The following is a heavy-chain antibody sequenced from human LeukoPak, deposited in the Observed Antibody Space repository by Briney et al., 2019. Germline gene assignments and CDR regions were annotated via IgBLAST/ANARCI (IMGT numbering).Heavy chain of an antibody. D-gene: IGHD3-22*01. CDR3: ASDYYGSSGYYN. CDR1: GGSTSSGDYY. V-gene: IGHV4-31*03. J-gene: IGHJ4*02. CDR2: MNNRGTS. Sequence: PSQTLSLTCTVSGGSTSSGDYYWNWIRQHPGKGLEWIGYMNNRGTSNYNPSLRSRVTISVDTSSNQFSLRLSSVTAADTAVYYCASDYYGSSGYYNWGQGTLVTVSS.